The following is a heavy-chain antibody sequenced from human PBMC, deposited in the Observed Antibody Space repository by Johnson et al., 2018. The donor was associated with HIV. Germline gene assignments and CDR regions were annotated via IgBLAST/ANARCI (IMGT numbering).Heavy chain of an antibody. CDR2: IKSKTDGGTT. V-gene: IGHV3-15*01. CDR3: TTMSALWFGDIHVFGDGFDI. J-gene: IGHJ3*02. D-gene: IGHD3-10*01. CDR1: GFTFSNAW. Sequence: VQLVESGGGLVKPGGYLRLSCAASGFTFSNAWMSWVRQAPGKGLEWVGRIKSKTDGGTTDYAAPVKGRFTISRDDSKNTLYLQMNGLKTEDTAMYYCTTMSALWFGDIHVFGDGFDIWGQGTMVTVSS.